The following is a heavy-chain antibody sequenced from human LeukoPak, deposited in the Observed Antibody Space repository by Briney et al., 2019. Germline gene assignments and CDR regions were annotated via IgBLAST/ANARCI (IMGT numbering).Heavy chain of an antibody. CDR3: ARVDYDYVWGSYRHAAFDI. D-gene: IGHD3-16*02. V-gene: IGHV4-34*01. CDR2: INHSGST. CDR1: GGSFSGYY. J-gene: IGHJ3*02. Sequence: SETLSLTCAVYGGSFSGYYWSWIRQAPGKGLEWIGEINHSGSTNYNPSLKSRVTISVDTSKNQFSLKLSSVTAADTAVYYCARVDYDYVWGSYRHAAFDIWGQGTMVTVSS.